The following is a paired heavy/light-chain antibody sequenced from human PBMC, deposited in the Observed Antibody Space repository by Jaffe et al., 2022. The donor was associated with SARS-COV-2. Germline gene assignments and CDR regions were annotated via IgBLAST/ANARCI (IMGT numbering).Heavy chain of an antibody. CDR2: VRSKTDGGTT. D-gene: IGHD6-19*01. CDR1: GFTFSNAW. CDR3: TKEGSGWYGALAYYYMDV. Sequence: EVQLVESGGGLVKPGGSLRLSCAASGFTFSNAWMTWVRQAPGKGLEWVGRVRSKTDGGTTDYAAPVKDRFTISRDDSKNTLYLQMSSLKIEDTAVYYCTKEGSGWYGALAYYYMDVWGKGTTVTVSS. V-gene: IGHV3-15*01. J-gene: IGHJ6*03.
Light chain of an antibody. Sequence: EIVLTQSPGTLSLSPGERATLSCRASQSVSSSNLAWYQQKPGQAPRLLMYGASSRATGIPDRFSGSGSGTDFTLTISRLEPEDFAVYYCQQYGSSRFTFGPGTKVDIK. CDR3: QQYGSSRFT. CDR2: GAS. V-gene: IGKV3-20*01. CDR1: QSVSSSN. J-gene: IGKJ3*01.